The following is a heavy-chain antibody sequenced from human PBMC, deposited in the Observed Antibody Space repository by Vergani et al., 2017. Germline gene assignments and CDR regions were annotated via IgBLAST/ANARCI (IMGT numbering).Heavy chain of an antibody. CDR1: GYSFTSYW. D-gene: IGHD3-3*01. V-gene: IGHV5-51*03. CDR2: SSPGDSDT. J-gene: IGHJ4*02. Sequence: EVQLVQSGAEVKKPGESLKISCTGSGYSFTSYWIGWVRQMPGNGLEWMGISSPGDSDTRYSPSFQGQVTISVDKSISTAFRPWSSLKASDTAMYYCATRGRFLEWQSWGQGTLVTVSS. CDR3: ATRGRFLEWQS.